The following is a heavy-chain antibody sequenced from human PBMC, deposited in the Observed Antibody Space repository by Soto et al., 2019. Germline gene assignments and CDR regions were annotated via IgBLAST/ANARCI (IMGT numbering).Heavy chain of an antibody. Sequence: GGSLRLSCAASGFTFSDYYMSWIRQAPGKGLEWVSYISTSSSYTNYADSVKGRFIISRDNAKNSLYLQLNSLRAEDTAVYYCARDSYWSQGNWFDPWGQGTLVTVSS. V-gene: IGHV3-11*06. CDR2: ISTSSSYT. CDR1: GFTFSDYY. CDR3: ARDSYWSQGNWFDP. J-gene: IGHJ5*02. D-gene: IGHD1-1*01.